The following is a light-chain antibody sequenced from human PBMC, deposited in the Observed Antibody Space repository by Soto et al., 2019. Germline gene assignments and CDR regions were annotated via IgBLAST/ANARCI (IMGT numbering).Light chain of an antibody. CDR3: QQYTVWPFT. J-gene: IGKJ4*01. CDR1: QSVSSSY. Sequence: EIVLTQSPATLSLSPGERATLSCGASQSVSSSYLAWYQQKPGLAPRLLIYDASSRATGIPDRFSGSGSGTEFTLTISSLQSEDFALYYCQQYTVWPFTFGGGTKVDIK. CDR2: DAS. V-gene: IGKV3D-20*01.